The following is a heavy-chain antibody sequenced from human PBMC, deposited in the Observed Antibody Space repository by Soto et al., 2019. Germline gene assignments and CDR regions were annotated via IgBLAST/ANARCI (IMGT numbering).Heavy chain of an antibody. CDR2: ISGSGGNT. CDR3: TNYVPGIIGDY. J-gene: IGHJ4*02. CDR1: GFTFSSYA. D-gene: IGHD2-2*01. Sequence: PGGSLRLSCAASGFTFSSYAMSWVRQAPGKGLEWVSAISGSGGNTYYADSVRGRFTISRDNSENTLHLQMSSLRAEDTAIYYCTNYVPGIIGDYWGQGALVTVSS. V-gene: IGHV3-23*01.